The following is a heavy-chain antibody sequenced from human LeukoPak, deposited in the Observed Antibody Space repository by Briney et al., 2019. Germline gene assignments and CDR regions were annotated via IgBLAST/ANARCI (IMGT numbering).Heavy chain of an antibody. J-gene: IGHJ4*02. D-gene: IGHD3-22*01. Sequence: ASVKVSCKASGYTFTRYYMHWVRQAPGQGLEWMGVINPSGGRTSYAQKFQGRVTMTRDMSTSMVYMELSSLRSEDTAVYYCARDPKDDTSGYYYFDYWGQGTLLTVSS. CDR1: GYTFTRYY. CDR3: ARDPKDDTSGYYYFDY. V-gene: IGHV1-46*01. CDR2: INPSGGRT.